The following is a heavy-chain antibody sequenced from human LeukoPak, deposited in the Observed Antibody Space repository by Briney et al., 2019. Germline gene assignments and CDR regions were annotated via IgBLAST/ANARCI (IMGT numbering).Heavy chain of an antibody. J-gene: IGHJ4*02. CDR3: ARVNSSGWGPFDY. Sequence: SETLSLTCAVYGGSFSGYYWSWIRQPPGKGLEWIGKINHSGSTNYNPSLKSRVTISVDTSKNQFSLKLSSVTAADTAVYYCARVNSSGWGPFDYWGQGTLVTVSS. D-gene: IGHD6-19*01. CDR2: INHSGST. V-gene: IGHV4-34*01. CDR1: GGSFSGYY.